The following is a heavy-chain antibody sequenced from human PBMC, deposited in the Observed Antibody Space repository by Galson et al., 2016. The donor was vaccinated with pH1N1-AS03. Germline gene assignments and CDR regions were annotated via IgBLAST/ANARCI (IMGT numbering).Heavy chain of an antibody. J-gene: IGHJ4*02. V-gene: IGHV4-4*01. CDR2: VHYSGTT. CDR1: GGSMTSLDW. CDR3: ASAGYHTPGYHY. D-gene: IGHD3-16*02. Sequence: TLSLTCAVSGGSMTSLDWWTWVRQPPGKGLEWIGEVHYSGTTSYNPSLNSRVTMSIDKSNNQFSLNLGSVTAADTAVYFCASAGYHTPGYHYWGQGALVTVSA.